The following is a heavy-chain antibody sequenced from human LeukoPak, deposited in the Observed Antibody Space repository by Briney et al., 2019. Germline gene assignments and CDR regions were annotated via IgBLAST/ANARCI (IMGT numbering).Heavy chain of an antibody. V-gene: IGHV4-4*07. J-gene: IGHJ4*02. CDR1: GGSISSYY. Sequence: SETLSLTCTVSGGSISSYYWSWIRQPAGKGLEWIGRIYASGSTNYNPSLKSRVTMSVDTSKNQFSLRLSSVTAADTAVYYCARLPTVTFFDYWGQGTLVTVSS. D-gene: IGHD4-17*01. CDR3: ARLPTVTFFDY. CDR2: IYASGST.